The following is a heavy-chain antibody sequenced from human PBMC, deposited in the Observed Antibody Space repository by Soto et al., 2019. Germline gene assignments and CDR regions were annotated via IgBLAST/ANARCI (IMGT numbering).Heavy chain of an antibody. V-gene: IGHV4-59*08. CDR2: IYYSGST. D-gene: IGHD6-13*01. CDR3: ARRRYSSSWYDAFDI. Sequence: PSETLSLTCTASGGSISSYYWSWIRQPPGKGLEWIGYIYYSGSTNYNPSLKSRVTISVDTSKNQFSLKLSSVTAADTAVYYCARRRYSSSWYDAFDIWGQGTMVTVSS. CDR1: GGSISSYY. J-gene: IGHJ3*02.